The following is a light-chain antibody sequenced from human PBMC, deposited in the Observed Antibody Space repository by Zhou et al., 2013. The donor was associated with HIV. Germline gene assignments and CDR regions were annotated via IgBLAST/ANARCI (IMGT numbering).Light chain of an antibody. CDR2: GAS. J-gene: IGKJ1*01. V-gene: IGKV3-15*01. Sequence: EMVMTQSPVTLSVSPGERATLSCRASQSVGSDLAWYQQKPGQAPRLLIHGASIRATGVPARFSGSGSGTEFTLTISSMQSEDFAVYYCQQRSNWPPWTFGQGTKVEIK. CDR1: QSVGSD. CDR3: QQRSNWPPWT.